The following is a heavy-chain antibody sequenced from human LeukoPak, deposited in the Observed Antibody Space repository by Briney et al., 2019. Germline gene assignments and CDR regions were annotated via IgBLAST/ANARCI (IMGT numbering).Heavy chain of an antibody. CDR3: ARGVSGYSFGTRFDS. CDR2: IIPIFGAA. V-gene: IGHV1-69*05. CDR1: GGTFSSYA. Sequence: SVKVSCKASGGTFSSYAISWVRQAPGQGLEWVGGIIPIFGAANYAQKFQGRVTITTDDSTSTTYMELSSLTSEDTAVYYCARGVSGYSFGTRFDSWGQGTLVSVSS. J-gene: IGHJ4*02. D-gene: IGHD5-18*01.